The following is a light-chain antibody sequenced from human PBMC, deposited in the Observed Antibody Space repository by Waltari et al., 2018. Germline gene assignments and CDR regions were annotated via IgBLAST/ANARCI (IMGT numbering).Light chain of an antibody. J-gene: IGLJ3*02. CDR3: ATWDDYLRGV. CDR1: SSNIGTNT. Sequence: QSVLTQPPSASGTPGQRVTISCSGSSSNIGTNTVNWYQQGPGAAPKLLIYGNNQRPSGVPDRFSGSKSGTSASLAISGLQSEDEADYYCATWDDYLRGVFGGGTKLTVL. CDR2: GNN. V-gene: IGLV1-44*01.